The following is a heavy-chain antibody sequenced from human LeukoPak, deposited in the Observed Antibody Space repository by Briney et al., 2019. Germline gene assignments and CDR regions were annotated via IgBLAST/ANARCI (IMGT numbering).Heavy chain of an antibody. Sequence: ASVKVSCKASGYAFTGYYMHWVRQAPGQGLEWMGWINPNSGGTNSAQKFQGRVTMTRDTSISTAYMELSRLRSDDTAVYYCARDLSRRGYGQISLGYWGQGTLVTVSS. D-gene: IGHD5-18*01. CDR2: INPNSGGT. V-gene: IGHV1-2*02. CDR3: ARDLSRRGYGQISLGY. J-gene: IGHJ4*02. CDR1: GYAFTGYY.